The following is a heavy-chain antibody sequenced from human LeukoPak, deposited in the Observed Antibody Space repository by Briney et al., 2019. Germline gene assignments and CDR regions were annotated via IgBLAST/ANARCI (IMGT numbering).Heavy chain of an antibody. D-gene: IGHD1-26*01. J-gene: IGHJ4*02. V-gene: IGHV3-48*04. Sequence: GGSLRLSCAASGFTFSSYAMHWVRQAPGKGLEWVSYISSSGSTIYYADSVKGRFTISRDNAKNSLYLQMNSLRAEDTAVYYCARDSGSYFGPRKGPFDYWGQGTLVTVSS. CDR1: GFTFSSYA. CDR3: ARDSGSYFGPRKGPFDY. CDR2: ISSSGSTI.